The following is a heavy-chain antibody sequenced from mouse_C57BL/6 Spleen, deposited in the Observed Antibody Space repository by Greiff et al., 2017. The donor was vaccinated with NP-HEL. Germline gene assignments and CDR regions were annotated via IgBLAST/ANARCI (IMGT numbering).Heavy chain of an antibody. CDR1: GFTFSSYG. CDR2: ISSGGSYT. D-gene: IGHD2-10*01. CDR3: ARQPSYGNLDY. V-gene: IGHV5-6*01. Sequence: EVNLVESGGDLVKPGGSLKLSCAASGFTFSSYGMSWVRQTPDKRLEWVATISSGGSYTYYLDSVKGRFTISRDNAKNTLYLQMSSLKSEDTAMYYCARQPSYGNLDYWGQGTTLTVSS. J-gene: IGHJ2*01.